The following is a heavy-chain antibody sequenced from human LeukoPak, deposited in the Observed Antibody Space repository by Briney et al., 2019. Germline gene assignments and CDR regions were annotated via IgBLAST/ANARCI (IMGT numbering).Heavy chain of an antibody. Sequence: PGGSLRLSCATSGFTVSSNYMSWIRQAPGKGLEWVSYISSSGSTIYYADSVKGRFTISRDNAKNSLYLQMNSLRAEDTAVYYCASEARYYYDSSGQIRGQGTLVTVSS. V-gene: IGHV3-11*04. CDR2: ISSSGSTI. CDR1: GFTVSSNY. CDR3: ASEARYYYDSSGQI. D-gene: IGHD3-22*01. J-gene: IGHJ4*02.